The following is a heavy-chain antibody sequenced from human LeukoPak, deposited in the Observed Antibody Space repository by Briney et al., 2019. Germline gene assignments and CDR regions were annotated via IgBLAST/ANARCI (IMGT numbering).Heavy chain of an antibody. CDR1: GYTLTEMS. Sequence: ASVKVSCKVSGYTLTEMSIHWVRQAPGGALEWMGGFDPEDGETVYAPKFQGRDTMTEDTSADTAYMELSSLRSEDTAVYYCTTCLNGAGQPVAIYYYGMDVWGQGTTVTVSS. J-gene: IGHJ6*02. CDR2: FDPEDGET. V-gene: IGHV1-24*01. D-gene: IGHD2-2*01. CDR3: TTCLNGAGQPVAIYYYGMDV.